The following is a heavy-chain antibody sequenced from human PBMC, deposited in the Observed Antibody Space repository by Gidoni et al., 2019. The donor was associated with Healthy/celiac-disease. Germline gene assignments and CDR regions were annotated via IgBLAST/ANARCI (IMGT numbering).Heavy chain of an antibody. V-gene: IGHV1-69*06. Sequence: QVQLVQSGAEVKKPGSSVKVSCKASGGPFSSYAISWVRQAPGQGLEWMGGIIPIFGTANYAQKFQGRVTITADKSTSTAYMELSSLRSEDTAVYYCARGGYCSSTSCYTYGMDVWGQGTTVTVSS. CDR2: IIPIFGTA. CDR3: ARGGYCSSTSCYTYGMDV. CDR1: GGPFSSYA. D-gene: IGHD2-2*03. J-gene: IGHJ6*02.